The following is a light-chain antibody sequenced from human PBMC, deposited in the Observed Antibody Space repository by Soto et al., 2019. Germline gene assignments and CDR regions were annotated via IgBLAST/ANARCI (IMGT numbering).Light chain of an antibody. Sequence: QSALTQSPSASGSPGQSVTISCTGTSSDIGGYNSVSWYQQHPGKAPKVMIYDVSKRPSGVPDRFSGSKSGNTASLTVSALQAEDEADYYCSSYTDRNNLVFGTGTQV. V-gene: IGLV2-8*01. J-gene: IGLJ1*01. CDR3: SSYTDRNNLV. CDR1: SSDIGGYNS. CDR2: DVS.